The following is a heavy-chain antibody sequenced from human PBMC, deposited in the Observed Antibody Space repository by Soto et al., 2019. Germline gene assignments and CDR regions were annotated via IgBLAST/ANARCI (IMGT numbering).Heavy chain of an antibody. CDR2: IYHSGPT. D-gene: IGHD6-13*01. Sequence: QVQLQESGPGLVTPSQTLSLLCTVTGVSVSDDDYHWGWVRQPPGKGLEWIGCIYHSGPTYYNSSLQSRLTMTVDTSKNQSSLKLTSVTVADTALYFCAREIRAARGSDVFDVWGQGKMVTVSS. CDR1: GVSVSDDDYH. CDR3: AREIRAARGSDVFDV. J-gene: IGHJ3*01. V-gene: IGHV4-30-4*01.